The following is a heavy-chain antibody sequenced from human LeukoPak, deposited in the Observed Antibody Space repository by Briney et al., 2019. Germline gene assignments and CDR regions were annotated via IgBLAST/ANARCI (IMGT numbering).Heavy chain of an antibody. CDR1: GFTFGDFA. CDR3: AKDHKVWGSYPTPPVFDY. D-gene: IGHD3-16*01. J-gene: IGHJ4*02. Sequence: GGSLRLSCAASGFTFGDFAMHWVRQTAGKGLEWVSGIRWNSGTIGYADSVKGRFTISRDNSKNTLYLQMNSLRAEDTAVYYCAKDHKVWGSYPTPPVFDYWGQGTLVTVSS. V-gene: IGHV3-9*01. CDR2: IRWNSGTI.